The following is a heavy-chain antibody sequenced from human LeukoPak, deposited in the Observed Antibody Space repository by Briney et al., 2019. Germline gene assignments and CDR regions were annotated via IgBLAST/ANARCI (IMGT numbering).Heavy chain of an antibody. J-gene: IGHJ4*02. CDR2: FYYSGSSVTT. V-gene: IGHV4-59*01. Sequence: SETLSLTCTVSGDSSTNSYWSWIRQPPGKGLEWIGLFYYSGSSVTTYFNPSLKSRVTITVDRPENQFSLESRSMTAEDTAVYYCARDSGTSPGRLDYWGRGTLVTVSS. CDR3: ARDSGTSPGRLDY. D-gene: IGHD6-19*01. CDR1: GDSSTNSY.